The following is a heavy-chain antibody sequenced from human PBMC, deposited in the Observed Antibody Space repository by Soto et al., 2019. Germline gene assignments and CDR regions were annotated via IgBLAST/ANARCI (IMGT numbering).Heavy chain of an antibody. CDR3: ARPGVAAVAGNWFDL. CDR2: IYYTGSA. D-gene: IGHD6-19*01. V-gene: IGHV4-39*01. CDR1: GGSISSSSYY. Sequence: SETLSLTCTVSGGSISSSSYYWDWIRQPPGKGLEWIGNIYYTGSAYFNPSLKSRVTITKDTSKNQFSLKLMSVTAADTAVYFCARPGVAAVAGNWFDLWGPGTLVTVSS. J-gene: IGHJ5*02.